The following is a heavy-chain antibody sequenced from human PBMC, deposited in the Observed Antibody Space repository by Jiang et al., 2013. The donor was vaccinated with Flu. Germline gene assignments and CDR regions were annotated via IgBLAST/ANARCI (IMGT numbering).Heavy chain of an antibody. Sequence: VQLVESGGGLVKPGGSLRLSCAASGFTFSSYSMNWVRQAPGKGLEWVSFISSSSSYIYYADSVKGRFTISRDNAKNSLYLQMNSLRAEDTAVYYCARGTIAAAGTGDYWGQGTLVTVSS. J-gene: IGHJ4*02. CDR3: ARGTIAAAGTGDY. V-gene: IGHV3-21*01. CDR2: ISSSSSYI. D-gene: IGHD6-13*01. CDR1: GFTFSSYS.